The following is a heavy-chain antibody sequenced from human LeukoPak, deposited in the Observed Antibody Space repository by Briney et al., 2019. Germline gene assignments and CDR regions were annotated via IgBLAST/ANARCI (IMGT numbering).Heavy chain of an antibody. J-gene: IGHJ5*02. V-gene: IGHV1-18*01. Sequence: GASVKVSCKASGGTFSSYAISWVRQAPGQGLEWMGWISAYNGNTNYAQKLQGRVTMTTDTSTSTAYMELRSLRSDDTAVYYCARDPDGGSYGDSWFDPWGQGTLVTVSS. D-gene: IGHD1-26*01. CDR2: ISAYNGNT. CDR1: GGTFSSYA. CDR3: ARDPDGGSYGDSWFDP.